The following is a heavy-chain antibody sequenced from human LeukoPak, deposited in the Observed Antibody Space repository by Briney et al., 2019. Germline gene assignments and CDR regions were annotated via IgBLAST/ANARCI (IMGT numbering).Heavy chain of an antibody. CDR2: ISYDGSNK. CDR1: GFTFSSYG. CDR3: AKGAGIVVVITLFDY. D-gene: IGHD3-22*01. J-gene: IGHJ4*02. Sequence: PGRSLRLSCAASGFTFSSYGMHWVRQAPGKGLEWVAVISYDGSNKYYADSVKGRFTISRDNSKNTLYLQMNSLRAEDTAVYYCAKGAGIVVVITLFDYWGQGTLVTVSS. V-gene: IGHV3-30*18.